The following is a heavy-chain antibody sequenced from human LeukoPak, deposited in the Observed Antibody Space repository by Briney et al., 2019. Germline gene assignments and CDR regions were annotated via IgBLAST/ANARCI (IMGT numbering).Heavy chain of an antibody. CDR3: ARDPVITMIAGAIYYYYYYMDV. CDR2: ISSSSTI. V-gene: IGHV3-48*01. J-gene: IGHJ6*03. Sequence: GGSLRLSCAASGFTFSSYSMNWVRQAPGKGLEWVSYISSSSTIYYADSVKGRFTISRDNAKNSLYLQMNSLRAEGTAVYYCARDPVITMIAGAIYYYYYYMDVWGKGTTVTVSS. D-gene: IGHD3-22*01. CDR1: GFTFSSYS.